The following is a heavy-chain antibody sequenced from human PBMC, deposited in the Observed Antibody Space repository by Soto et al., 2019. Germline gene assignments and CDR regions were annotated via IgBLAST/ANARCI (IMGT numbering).Heavy chain of an antibody. Sequence: QVQLQESGPGLVKPSGTLSLTCAVSGGSISSSNWWSWVRQPPGKGLEWIGEIYHSGSTNYNPSRMSRVTISVGKSTDPCSLQLSSVTAADTAVYCCARRVTLSGMDVWGEGTAVTVSS. CDR1: GGSISSSNW. D-gene: IGHD5-18*01. J-gene: IGHJ6*04. CDR2: IYHSGST. CDR3: ARRVTLSGMDV. V-gene: IGHV4-4*01.